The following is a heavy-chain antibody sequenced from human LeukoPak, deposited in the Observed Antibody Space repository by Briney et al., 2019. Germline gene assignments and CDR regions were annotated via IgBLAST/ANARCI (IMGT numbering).Heavy chain of an antibody. J-gene: IGHJ4*02. D-gene: IGHD3-22*01. CDR2: ISHSGST. V-gene: IGHV4-38-2*01. CDR3: ARHPDSSGYYIGY. CDR1: SYSISSGYY. Sequence: SETLSLTCAVSSYSISSGYYWGWIRQPPGKGLEWIGSISHSGSTFYNPSLKSRVTISVDTSKNQFSLKLSSVTAADTAVYYCARHPDSSGYYIGYWGQGTLVTVSS.